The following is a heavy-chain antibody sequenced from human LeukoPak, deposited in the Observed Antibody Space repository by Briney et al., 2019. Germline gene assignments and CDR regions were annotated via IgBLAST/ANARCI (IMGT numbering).Heavy chain of an antibody. J-gene: IGHJ4*02. CDR1: GGTFSGYY. V-gene: IGHV4-34*01. CDR2: INDSGSA. D-gene: IGHD3-10*01. Sequence: SETLSLTCAVYGGTFSGYYWTWIRQPPGKGLEWIGEINDSGSAKYNPSLKSRVIISVDTSKNQLSLKLSSVTAADTAVYYCARGASLGSVDYWGQGTLVTVSS. CDR3: ARGASLGSVDY.